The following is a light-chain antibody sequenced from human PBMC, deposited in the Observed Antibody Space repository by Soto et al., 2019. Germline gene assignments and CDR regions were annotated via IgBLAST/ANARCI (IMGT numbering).Light chain of an antibody. V-gene: IGKV1-39*01. CDR3: QHSYSSPT. CDR1: QNIFTY. Sequence: DIQVTQSPSSLSASVGDRVTITCRASQNIFTYLNWYQQRPGKAPNLLIYAASNLQSGVPSRFSGSGSGTDFTLTISRLQPEDFAIYFCQHSYSSPTFGQGTKLEIK. J-gene: IGKJ2*01. CDR2: AAS.